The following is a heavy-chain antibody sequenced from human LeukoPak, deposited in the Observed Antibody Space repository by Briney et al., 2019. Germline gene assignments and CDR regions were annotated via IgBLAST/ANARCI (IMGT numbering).Heavy chain of an antibody. CDR1: GFTFSSYA. CDR3: AKGRIAAAGTGLDY. V-gene: IGHV3-23*01. J-gene: IGHJ4*02. Sequence: QTGGSLRLSCAASGFTFSSYAMSWVRQAPGKGLEWVSAISGSGGSTYYADSVKGRFTISRDNSKNTLYLQMNSLRAEDTAVYYCAKGRIAAAGTGLDYWGQGTLVTVSS. CDR2: ISGSGGST. D-gene: IGHD6-13*01.